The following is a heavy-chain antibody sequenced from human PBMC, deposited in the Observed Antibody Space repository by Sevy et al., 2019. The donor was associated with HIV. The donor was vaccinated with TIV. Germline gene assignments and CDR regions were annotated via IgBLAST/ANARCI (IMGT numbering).Heavy chain of an antibody. CDR2: IKQDESEK. Sequence: GGSLRLSCAASGFTFSRYWMTWVRQAPGKGLEWVANIKQDESEKYYVDSVKGRFTISRDNAKNSLYLQMNSLRAYDTAVYYCARAEQVTMLVVFGGLYFDSWGQGTLVTVSS. CDR3: ARAEQVTMLVVFGGLYFDS. J-gene: IGHJ4*02. V-gene: IGHV3-7*01. CDR1: GFTFSRYW. D-gene: IGHD3-22*01.